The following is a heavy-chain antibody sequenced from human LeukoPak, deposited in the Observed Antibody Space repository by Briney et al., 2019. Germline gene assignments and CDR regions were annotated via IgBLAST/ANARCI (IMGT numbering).Heavy chain of an antibody. CDR3: AELGITMIGGV. Sequence: QSGGSLRLSCAASGFTFSTYGMSWVRQAPGKGLEWVSSISGSGASTYYADSVEGRFTISRDNAKNSLYLQMNSLRAEDTAVYYCAELGITMIGGVWGKGTTVTISS. CDR2: ISGSGAST. V-gene: IGHV3-23*01. D-gene: IGHD3-10*02. J-gene: IGHJ6*04. CDR1: GFTFSTYG.